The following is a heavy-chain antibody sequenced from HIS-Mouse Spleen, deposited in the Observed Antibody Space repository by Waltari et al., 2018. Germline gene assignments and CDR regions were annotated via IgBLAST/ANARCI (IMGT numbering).Heavy chain of an antibody. Sequence: EVQLVESGGGLVQPGGSLRLSCAASGFTFISYSLNWVRQAPGKGLEWVSYISSSSSTIYYADSVKGRFTISRDNAKNSLYLQMNSLRAEDTAVYYCARRKWGHDAFDIWGQGTMVTVSS. CDR3: ARRKWGHDAFDI. J-gene: IGHJ3*02. CDR1: GFTFISYS. D-gene: IGHD1-26*01. V-gene: IGHV3-48*01. CDR2: ISSSSSTI.